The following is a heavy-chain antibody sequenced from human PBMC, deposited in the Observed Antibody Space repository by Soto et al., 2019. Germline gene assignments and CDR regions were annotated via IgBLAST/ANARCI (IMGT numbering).Heavy chain of an antibody. CDR1: GDSVSSNSAA. V-gene: IGHV6-1*01. D-gene: IGHD1-1*01. Sequence: SQTLSLTGAISGDSVSSNSAAWNWIRQSPSRGLEGLGRTYYRSKWYNDYAVSVKSRITINPDTSKNQFSLQLNSVTPEDTAVYYCARDRPPYVRERETNWFDPWGQGTLVTVSS. CDR3: ARDRPPYVRERETNWFDP. CDR2: TYYRSKWYN. J-gene: IGHJ5*02.